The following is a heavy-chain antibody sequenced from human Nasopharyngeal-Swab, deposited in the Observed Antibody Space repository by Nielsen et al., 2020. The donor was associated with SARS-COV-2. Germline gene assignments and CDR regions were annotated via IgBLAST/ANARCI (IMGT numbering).Heavy chain of an antibody. J-gene: IGHJ6*02. V-gene: IGHV3-30-3*01. D-gene: IGHD3-10*01. CDR1: GFTFISYA. Sequence: SCAASGFTFISYAIHWVRQAPDKGLEWVAVISYDGSNKYYADSVKGRFTISRDNSKNTLYLQMNSLRAEDTAVYYCARAFGGGYYYGMDVWGQGTTVTVSS. CDR2: ISYDGSNK. CDR3: ARAFGGGYYYGMDV.